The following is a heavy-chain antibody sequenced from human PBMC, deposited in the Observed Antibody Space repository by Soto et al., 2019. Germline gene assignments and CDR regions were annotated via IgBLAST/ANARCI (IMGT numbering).Heavy chain of an antibody. V-gene: IGHV1-69*19. CDR1: GGTFSSYA. CDR2: IIPIFGTA. D-gene: IGHD3-16*01. CDR3: AGDLPFVGPHYGNGFDP. J-gene: IGHJ5*02. Sequence: QVQLVQSGAEVKKPGSSVKVSCKASGGTFSSYAISWVRQAPGQGLEWMGGIIPIFGTANYAQKFQGRVTMPADEPTSNAHRELPGLGSGARPGYYCAGDLPFVGPHYGNGFDPWGQETLATLSP.